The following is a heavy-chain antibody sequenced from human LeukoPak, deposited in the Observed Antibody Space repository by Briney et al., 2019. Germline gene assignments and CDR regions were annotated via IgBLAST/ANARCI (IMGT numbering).Heavy chain of an antibody. CDR2: ISYDGSNK. Sequence: PGRSLRLSCAASGFTFSSYAMHWVRQAPDKGLEWVAVISYDGSNKYYADSVKGRFTISRDNSKNTLYLQMNSLRAEDTAVYYCARDWGRKGESIAVASHLDYWGQGTLVTVSS. V-gene: IGHV3-30-3*01. CDR1: GFTFSSYA. J-gene: IGHJ4*02. CDR3: ARDWGRKGESIAVASHLDY. D-gene: IGHD6-19*01.